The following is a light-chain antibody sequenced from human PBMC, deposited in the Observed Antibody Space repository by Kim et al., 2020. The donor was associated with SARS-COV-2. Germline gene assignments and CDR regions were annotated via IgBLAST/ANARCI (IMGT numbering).Light chain of an antibody. V-gene: IGKV3D-11*02. CDR3: QRRSKCPIT. CDR2: EAD. J-gene: IGKJ5*01. Sequence: FSHGERAPPTREASQRVISDLAWYQKKPGEGPRLFIYEADTRDSGIPARFRSSEAGTDFTLTISSLEPEEFAEYNCQRRSKCPITFGQGTRLEIK. CDR1: QRVISD.